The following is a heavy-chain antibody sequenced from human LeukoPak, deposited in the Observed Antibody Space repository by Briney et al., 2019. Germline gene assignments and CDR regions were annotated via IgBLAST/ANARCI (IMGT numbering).Heavy chain of an antibody. CDR1: GFTFDDYT. V-gene: IGHV3-43*01. Sequence: GGSLRLSCAASGFTFDDYTMHWVRQAPGKGLEWVSLISWDGGSTYYADSVKGRFTISRDNSMNTLYLQMNSLRAEDTAVYYCAGSLAYCGGDCRLGDYWGQGTLVTVSS. D-gene: IGHD2-21*02. J-gene: IGHJ4*02. CDR3: AGSLAYCGGDCRLGDY. CDR2: ISWDGGST.